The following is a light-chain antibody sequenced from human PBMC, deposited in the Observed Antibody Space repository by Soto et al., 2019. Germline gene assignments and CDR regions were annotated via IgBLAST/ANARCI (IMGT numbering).Light chain of an antibody. CDR2: AAS. J-gene: IGKJ3*01. CDR1: QSISSY. Sequence: DIQMTQSPSSLSASVGDRVTITCRASQSISSYLNWYQQKPGKAPKLLIYAASSLQSGVPSRFSGSGSGTDFTLTISSLQPDDFATYYCQQSYSTPFTFGPGTRWIS. V-gene: IGKV1-39*01. CDR3: QQSYSTPFT.